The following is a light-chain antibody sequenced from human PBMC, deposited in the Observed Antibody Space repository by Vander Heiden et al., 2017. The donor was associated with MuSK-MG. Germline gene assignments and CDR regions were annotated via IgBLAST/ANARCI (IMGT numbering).Light chain of an antibody. Sequence: EIVMTQSPATLSVSPGERATHSCRASQSLTSSLAWYLQKPGQAPRLLIYIASTRATGIPARFSGSGSGTEFTLTISSLQSEDFAVYYCQQYKDWPYSFGQGTNLEI. CDR1: QSLTSS. J-gene: IGKJ2*03. CDR2: IAS. V-gene: IGKV3-15*01. CDR3: QQYKDWPYS.